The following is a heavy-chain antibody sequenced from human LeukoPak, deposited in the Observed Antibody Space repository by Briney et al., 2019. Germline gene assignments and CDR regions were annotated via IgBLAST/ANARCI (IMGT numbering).Heavy chain of an antibody. CDR1: GFTFSSYS. CDR3: AKSYYDSSGYFLCIDY. Sequence: GGSLRLSCAASGFTFSSYSMNWVRQAPGKGLEWVSSISSSSSYIYYADSVKGRFTISRDNAKNSLYLQMNSLRAEDTAVYYCAKSYYDSSGYFLCIDYWGQGTLVTVSS. V-gene: IGHV3-21*01. D-gene: IGHD3-22*01. CDR2: ISSSSSYI. J-gene: IGHJ4*02.